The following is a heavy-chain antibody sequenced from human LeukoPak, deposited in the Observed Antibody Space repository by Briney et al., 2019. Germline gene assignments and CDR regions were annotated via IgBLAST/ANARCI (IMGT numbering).Heavy chain of an antibody. V-gene: IGHV4-38-2*02. CDR3: AREGTSGTNWFDP. J-gene: IGHJ5*02. Sequence: SETLSLTCSVSDYSIISDYYWGWIRQPPGKGVEWIGSIYHSGSTYYNPSLKSRVTISVDTSKNQFSLKLTSVTAAATAVYYCAREGTSGTNWFDPWGQGTLVTVSS. CDR2: IYHSGST. CDR1: DYSIISDYY. D-gene: IGHD3-10*01.